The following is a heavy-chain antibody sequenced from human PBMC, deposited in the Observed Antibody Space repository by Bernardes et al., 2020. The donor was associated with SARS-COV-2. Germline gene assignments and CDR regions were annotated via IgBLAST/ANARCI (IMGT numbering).Heavy chain of an antibody. CDR3: ARDGSSSWYGDY. CDR2: ISTSGSTI. V-gene: IGHV3-48*02. CDR1: GFTFSSYS. Sequence: GSLRLSCAASGFTFSSYSMDWVRQAPGKGLAWVSYISTSGSTIYYADSVKGRFTISRDNAKNSLYLKMNSLRDEDTAVYYCARDGSSSWYGDYWGQGTLVTVSS. J-gene: IGHJ4*02. D-gene: IGHD6-13*01.